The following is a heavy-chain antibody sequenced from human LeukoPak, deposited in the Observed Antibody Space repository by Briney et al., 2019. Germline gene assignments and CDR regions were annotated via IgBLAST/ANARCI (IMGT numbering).Heavy chain of an antibody. V-gene: IGHV1-2*02. CDR2: INPNSGGT. D-gene: IGHD3-3*01. J-gene: IGHJ3*02. CDR3: ARFPTIFGVVDDAFDI. Sequence: ASVKVSCKASGYTFTCYYMHWVRQAPGQGLEWVGWINPNSGGTNYAQKFQGRVTMTRDTSISTAYMELSRLRSDDTAVYYCARFPTIFGVVDDAFDIWGQGTMVTVSS. CDR1: GYTFTCYY.